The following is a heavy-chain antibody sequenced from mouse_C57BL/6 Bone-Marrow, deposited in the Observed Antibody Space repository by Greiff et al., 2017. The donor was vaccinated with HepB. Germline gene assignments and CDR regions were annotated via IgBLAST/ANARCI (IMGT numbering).Heavy chain of an antibody. J-gene: IGHJ3*01. V-gene: IGHV3-6*01. CDR2: ISYDGSN. Sequence: EVKLVESGPGLVKPSQSLSLTCSVTGYSITSGYYWNWIRQFPGNKLEWMGYISYDGSNNYNPSLKNRISITRDTSKNQFFLKLNSVTTEDTATYYCARRVYGQAWFAYWGQGTLVTVSA. D-gene: IGHD1-2*01. CDR3: ARRVYGQAWFAY. CDR1: GYSITSGYY.